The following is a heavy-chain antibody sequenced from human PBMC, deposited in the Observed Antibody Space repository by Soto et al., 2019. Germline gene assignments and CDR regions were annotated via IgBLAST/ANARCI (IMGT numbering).Heavy chain of an antibody. Sequence: SETLSLTCTVSGGSISSGDYYWSWIRQPPGKGLKWIGYIYYSGSTYYNPSLKSRVTISVDTSKNQFSLKLSSVTAADTAVYYCARGYDFWSGYSNWFDPWGQGTLVTVSS. CDR1: GGSISSGDYY. CDR3: ARGYDFWSGYSNWFDP. J-gene: IGHJ5*02. D-gene: IGHD3-3*01. V-gene: IGHV4-30-4*01. CDR2: IYYSGST.